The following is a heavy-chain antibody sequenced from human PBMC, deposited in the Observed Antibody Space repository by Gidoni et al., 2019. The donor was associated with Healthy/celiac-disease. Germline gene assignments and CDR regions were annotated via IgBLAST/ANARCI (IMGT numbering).Heavy chain of an antibody. CDR2: LSGSGANT. Sequence: PLLESGGGLVQPGRSLTLSCASSGFAFGDYAMSWVRQSPGKGLECVSTLSGSGANTYYADSVEGRFAISRENSKNTLYLQMNSLRAEDTATYYCAKSYGVTANHDCWGQGTLVTVSS. CDR3: AKSYGVTANHDC. J-gene: IGHJ4*02. D-gene: IGHD2-21*02. V-gene: IGHV3-23*01. CDR1: GFAFGDYA.